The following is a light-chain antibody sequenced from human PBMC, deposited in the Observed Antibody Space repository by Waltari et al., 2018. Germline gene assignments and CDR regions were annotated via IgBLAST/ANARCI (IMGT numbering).Light chain of an antibody. CDR2: ATS. CDR1: QSINTF. J-gene: IGKJ1*01. CDR3: QHYVRLPAT. V-gene: IGKV3-20*01. Sequence: SCMASQSINTFLAWYQQRPGQAPRLLIYATSSRATGIPDRFSGSGSGTDFSLTISRLEPEDFAVYFCQHYVRLPATFGQGTKVEIK.